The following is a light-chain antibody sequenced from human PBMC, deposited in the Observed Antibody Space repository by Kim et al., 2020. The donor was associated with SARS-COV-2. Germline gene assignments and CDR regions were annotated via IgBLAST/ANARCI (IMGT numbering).Light chain of an antibody. CDR3: QAWDSTTAV. CDR2: QDT. V-gene: IGLV3-1*01. Sequence: YELTQPPSVSVSPGQTASIACSGDKLGDKSACWYQQKPGQSHVLVIYQDTKRPSGIPERFSGSNSGNTATLTISGTQAMDEADYYCQAWDSTTAVFGGGTKVTVL. J-gene: IGLJ2*01. CDR1: KLGDKS.